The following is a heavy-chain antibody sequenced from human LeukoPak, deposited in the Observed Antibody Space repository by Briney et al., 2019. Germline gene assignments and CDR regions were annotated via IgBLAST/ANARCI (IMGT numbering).Heavy chain of an antibody. CDR3: ARLRQGYYCDY. CDR2: ISYSGST. V-gene: IGHV4-59*01. CDR1: GFTFNSYV. J-gene: IGHJ4*02. Sequence: GSLRLSCSASGFTFNSYVMHWVRQAPGKGLEYIGYISYSGSTNYNPSLKSRVTISVDTSKNQFSLKLSSVTAADTAVYYCARLRQGYYCDYWGQGTLVTVSS.